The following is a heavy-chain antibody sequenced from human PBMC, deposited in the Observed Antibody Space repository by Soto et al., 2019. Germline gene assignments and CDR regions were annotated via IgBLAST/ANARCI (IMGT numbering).Heavy chain of an antibody. CDR1: GGSISSGGYY. D-gene: IGHD4-4*01. J-gene: IGHJ6*02. V-gene: IGHV4-31*03. CDR3: ARGRVTPKRYYYYGMDV. CDR2: IYYSGST. Sequence: QVQLQESGPGLVKPSQTLSLTCTVSGGSISSGGYYWSWLRQHPGKGLEWIGYIYYSGSTYYNPSLKSRVTISVDTSKNQFSLKLSSVTAADTAVYYCARGRVTPKRYYYYGMDVWGQGTTVTVSS.